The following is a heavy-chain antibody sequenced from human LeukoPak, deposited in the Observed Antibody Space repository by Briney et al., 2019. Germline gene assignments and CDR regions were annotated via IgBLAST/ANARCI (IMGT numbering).Heavy chain of an antibody. CDR2: ISDDGRNK. CDR3: AKRPSDHGDCVSYFDY. V-gene: IGHV3-30*18. D-gene: IGHD4-17*01. Sequence: GGSLRLSCAASGFSFISYGMHWVRQAPGKGLEWVGVISDDGRNKDYADSVKGRFTISRDNSKDTLYRKMNRLRAEDTAVYYCAKRPSDHGDCVSYFDYWGQGTLVTVSS. J-gene: IGHJ4*02. CDR1: GFSFISYG.